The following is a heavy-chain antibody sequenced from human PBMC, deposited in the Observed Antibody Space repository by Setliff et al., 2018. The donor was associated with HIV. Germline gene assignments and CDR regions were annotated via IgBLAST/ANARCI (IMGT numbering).Heavy chain of an antibody. CDR1: GGSVSLYY. Sequence: PSETLSLTCTVSGGSVSLYYWNWMRQPVGKGLEWIGRLFTSGKTIFSPSLKSRVSMSVDTSKNAVSLKLDSVTAGDSAVYFCARDLFNEWQGHYYYYMDVWVKGTTVTVSS. J-gene: IGHJ6*03. CDR2: LFTSGKT. V-gene: IGHV4-4*07. CDR3: ARDLFNEWQGHYYYYMDV. D-gene: IGHD3-3*01.